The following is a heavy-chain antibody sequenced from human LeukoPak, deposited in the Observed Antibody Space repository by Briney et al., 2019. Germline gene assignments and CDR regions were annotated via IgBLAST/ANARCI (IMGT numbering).Heavy chain of an antibody. J-gene: IGHJ3*02. CDR2: ISWNSGSI. Sequence: GRSLRLSCAASGFTFDDYAMHWVRQAPGKGLEWVSGISWNSGSIGYADSVKGRFTISRDNAKNSLYLQMNSLSAEDMALYYCAKVHYGSGSYYNGAFDIWGQGTMVTVSS. CDR3: AKVHYGSGSYYNGAFDI. D-gene: IGHD3-10*01. V-gene: IGHV3-9*03. CDR1: GFTFDDYA.